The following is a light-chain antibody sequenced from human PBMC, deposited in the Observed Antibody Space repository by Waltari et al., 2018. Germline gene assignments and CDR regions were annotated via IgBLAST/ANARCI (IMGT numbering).Light chain of an antibody. V-gene: IGKV3-20*01. CDR2: DAS. J-gene: IGKJ1*01. CDR1: QSVRDNY. Sequence: EIVLTQSPGTLSLSPGERATLSCTASQSVRDNYLAWYQQKPGQAPRLLIYDASSRATGIPDRFSGSGSGTDFTRTISRLEPEDSAVYYCQQYGSSQTFGQGTKVEVK. CDR3: QQYGSSQT.